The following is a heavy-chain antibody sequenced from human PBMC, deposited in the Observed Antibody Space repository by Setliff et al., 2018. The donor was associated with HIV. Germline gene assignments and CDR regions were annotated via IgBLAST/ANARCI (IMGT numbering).Heavy chain of an antibody. V-gene: IGHV4-4*09. CDR3: ARRIDNSGSFPDKNWFDT. D-gene: IGHD3-10*01. CDR2: IFSSGST. J-gene: IGHJ5*02. CDR1: GGSITNYY. Sequence: PSETLSLTCTVSGGSITNYYWSWIRQPPGKGLQWIGFIFSSGSTKYNPPLQSRVTMSIDTSKNQFSLKLTSVTAADTAVYYCARRIDNSGSFPDKNWFDTWGQGSQVTVSS.